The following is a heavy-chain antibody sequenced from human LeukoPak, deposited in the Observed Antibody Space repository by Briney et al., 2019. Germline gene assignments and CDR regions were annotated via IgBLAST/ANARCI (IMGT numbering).Heavy chain of an antibody. V-gene: IGHV3-48*01. D-gene: IGHD3-22*01. CDR1: GFTFSSYS. CDR3: AKTRITMIVVVTDGGMDV. CDR2: SSSSSSTI. J-gene: IGHJ6*02. Sequence: PGGSLRLSCGASGFTFSSYSREWVRQAPGKGLGWVSYSSSSSSTIYDVDSVRVRFTSSIGNANNSRDVQMNNLRAEDTAVYYCAKTRITMIVVVTDGGMDVWGQGTTVTVSS.